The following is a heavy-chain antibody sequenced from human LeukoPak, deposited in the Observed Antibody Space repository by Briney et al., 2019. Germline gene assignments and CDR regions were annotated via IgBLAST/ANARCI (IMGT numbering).Heavy chain of an antibody. Sequence: ASVKVSCKASGYSFTSYDLNWVRQTTGQGLEWMGWMSPNSGNTGYAQKFQGRVTMTSITSMTTAYMELSSLTSEDTAIYYCTRGADAGTDYWGQGTLVTVSS. V-gene: IGHV1-8*01. CDR1: GYSFTSYD. J-gene: IGHJ4*02. D-gene: IGHD6-13*01. CDR3: TRGADAGTDY. CDR2: MSPNSGNT.